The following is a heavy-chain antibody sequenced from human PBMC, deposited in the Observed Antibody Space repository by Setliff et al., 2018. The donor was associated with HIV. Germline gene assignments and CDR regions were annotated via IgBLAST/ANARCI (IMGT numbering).Heavy chain of an antibody. CDR3: ARSGFFGSGNYYRVLDLGV. CDR2: IDSSGTT. V-gene: IGHV4-4*07. CDR1: GGSFGVYR. D-gene: IGHD3-10*01. Sequence: PSETLSLTCTISGGSFGVYRWSWIRQSAGRGLEWIGRIDSSGTTDYKPSLKGRVAISVDTSRNQFSLRVTSVTAADTAVYFCARSGFFGSGNYYRVLDLGVWGKGTTVTVSS. J-gene: IGHJ6*04.